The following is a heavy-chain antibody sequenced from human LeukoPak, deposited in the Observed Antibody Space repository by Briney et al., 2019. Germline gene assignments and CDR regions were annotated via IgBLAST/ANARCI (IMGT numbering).Heavy chain of an antibody. CDR2: ISSSSSTI. CDR1: GFTFSSYS. D-gene: IGHD3-9*01. Sequence: GGSLRLSCAASGFTFSSYSMNWVRQAPGKGLEWVSYISSSSSTIYYADSVKGRFTISRDNAKNSLYLQMNSLRAEDTAVYYCARVQNLRYIDYWGQGTLVTVSS. V-gene: IGHV3-48*04. CDR3: ARVQNLRYIDY. J-gene: IGHJ4*02.